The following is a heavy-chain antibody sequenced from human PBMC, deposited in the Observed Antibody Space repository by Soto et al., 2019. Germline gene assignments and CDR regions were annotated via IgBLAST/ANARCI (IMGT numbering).Heavy chain of an antibody. CDR1: GFSFSTYS. CDR2: ISSRGDT. Sequence: PGGSLRLSCAASGFSFSTYSMNWVRHAPGKGLEWVSSISSRGDTYYADSVKGRFTISRDNAKNSVSLQMDSLRAEDAAVYYCAREETAWPLAYGLDVWGQGTTVTVSS. D-gene: IGHD2-21*02. J-gene: IGHJ6*02. CDR3: AREETAWPLAYGLDV. V-gene: IGHV3-21*01.